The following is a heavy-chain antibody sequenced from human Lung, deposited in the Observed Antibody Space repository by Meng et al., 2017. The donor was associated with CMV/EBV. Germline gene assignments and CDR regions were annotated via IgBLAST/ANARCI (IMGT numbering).Heavy chain of an antibody. CDR2: IRYDGSNK. CDR1: GFTFSDHY. V-gene: IGHV3-30*02. CDR3: TNGGDYDSSVDY. J-gene: IGHJ4*02. Sequence: GESLKISCAASGFTFSDHYMDWVRQAPGKGLEWVAFIRYDGSNKYYADSVKGRFTISRDNSKNTLYLQMNSLRAEDTAVYYCTNGGDYDSSVDYWGQGTLVTVYS. D-gene: IGHD3-22*01.